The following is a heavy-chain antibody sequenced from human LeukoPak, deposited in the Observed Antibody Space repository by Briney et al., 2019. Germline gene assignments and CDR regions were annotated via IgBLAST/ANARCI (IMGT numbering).Heavy chain of an antibody. D-gene: IGHD3-3*01. J-gene: IGHJ6*02. CDR3: AGESTIFGVVLNSMDV. CDR2: IKQDGSEK. CDR1: GFTFSSYW. V-gene: IGHV3-7*01. Sequence: GGSLRLSCAASGFTFSSYWMSWVRQAPGKGLEWVANIKQDGSEKYYVDSVEGRFTISRDNAKNSLYLQMNSLRAEDTAVYYCAGESTIFGVVLNSMDVWGQGTTVTVSS.